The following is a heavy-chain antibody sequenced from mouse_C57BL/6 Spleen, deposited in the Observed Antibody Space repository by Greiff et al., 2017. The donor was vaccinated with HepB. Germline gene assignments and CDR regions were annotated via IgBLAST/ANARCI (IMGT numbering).Heavy chain of an antibody. CDR3: ARSPYGNSFAY. V-gene: IGHV1-54*01. J-gene: IGHJ3*01. Sequence: QVQLQQSGAELVRPGTSVKVSCKASGYAFTNYLIEWVKQRPGQGLEWIGVINPGSGGTNYNEKFKGKATLTADKSSSTAYMQLSSLTSEDSAVYFCARSPYGNSFAYWGQGTLVTVSA. CDR1: GYAFTNYL. D-gene: IGHD2-1*01. CDR2: INPGSGGT.